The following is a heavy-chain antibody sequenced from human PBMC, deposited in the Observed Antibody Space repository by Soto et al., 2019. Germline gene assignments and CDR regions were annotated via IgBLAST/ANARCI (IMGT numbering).Heavy chain of an antibody. Sequence: VGSLRLSCAASGFSLSSSWMNWVRQAPGKGLEWVANIKQDGSEKYYVDSVKGRFTISRDNAKNSLYLEMNSLRAEDTAVYYCARGALPWTWDYGGPLDCWGQGTLVTVSS. J-gene: IGHJ4*02. D-gene: IGHD4-17*01. V-gene: IGHV3-7*01. CDR2: IKQDGSEK. CDR3: ARGALPWTWDYGGPLDC. CDR1: GFSLSSSW.